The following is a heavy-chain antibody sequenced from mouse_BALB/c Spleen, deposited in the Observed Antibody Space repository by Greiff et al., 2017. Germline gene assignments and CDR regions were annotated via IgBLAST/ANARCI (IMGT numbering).Heavy chain of an antibody. V-gene: IGHV5-15*02. CDR2: ISNLAYSI. CDR3: ARVDGNYYAMDY. D-gene: IGHD2-1*01. Sequence: EVKLMESGGGLVQPGGSRKLSCAASGFTFSDYGMAWVRQAPGKGPEWVAFISNLAYSIYYADTVTGRFTISRENAKNTLYLEMSSLRSEDTAMYYCARVDGNYYAMDYWGQGTSVTVSS. CDR1: GFTFSDYG. J-gene: IGHJ4*01.